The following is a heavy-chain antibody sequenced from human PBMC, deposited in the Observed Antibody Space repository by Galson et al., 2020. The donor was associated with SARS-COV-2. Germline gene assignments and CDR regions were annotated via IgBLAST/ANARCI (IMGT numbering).Heavy chain of an antibody. CDR1: GVTFNNYA. D-gene: IGHD2-2*01. Sequence: GESLTLSCTASGVTFNNYAKSWVPQFPEHGQERVCGLNKHGGSTNYANSVSDRFTISRDNAKNSLYLQMNSLRAEDTALYFCARGYLAGPFDIWAQGTMVTVSS. V-gene: IGHV3-20*04. CDR3: ARGYLAGPFDI. J-gene: IGHJ3*02. CDR2: LNKHGGST.